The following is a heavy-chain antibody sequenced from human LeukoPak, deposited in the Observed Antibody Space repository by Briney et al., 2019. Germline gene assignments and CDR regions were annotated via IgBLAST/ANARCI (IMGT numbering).Heavy chain of an antibody. CDR3: ARTQYSGSYYTAFDI. D-gene: IGHD1-26*01. J-gene: IGHJ3*02. Sequence: GESLKISCKGSGYSFTTYWIGWVRQMPGKGLEWMGIIYPGDSDTRYSPSSQGQVTISADKSITTAYLQWNSLKASDTAMYYCARTQYSGSYYTAFDIWGRGTMVTVSS. CDR2: IYPGDSDT. V-gene: IGHV5-51*01. CDR1: GYSFTTYW.